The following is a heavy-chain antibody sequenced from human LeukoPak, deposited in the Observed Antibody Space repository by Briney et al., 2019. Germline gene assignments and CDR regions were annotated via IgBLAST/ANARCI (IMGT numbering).Heavy chain of an antibody. V-gene: IGHV3-72*01. CDR1: GFSFSSYA. CDR3: ARVDVLIDY. D-gene: IGHD2-8*01. CDR2: SRSKANSYTP. Sequence: PGGSLKLSCAASGFSFSSYAMSWVRQAPGKGLEWVGRSRSKANSYTPEYAASVKGRFTISRDDSKNSLYLQMNSLKTEDTAMYYCARVDVLIDYWGQGTLVTVSS. J-gene: IGHJ4*02.